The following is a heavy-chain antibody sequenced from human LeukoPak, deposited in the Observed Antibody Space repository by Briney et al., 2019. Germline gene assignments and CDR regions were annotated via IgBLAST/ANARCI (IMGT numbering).Heavy chain of an antibody. J-gene: IGHJ4*02. V-gene: IGHV4-38-2*02. CDR3: ARDGARGSGTYYVFDF. D-gene: IGHD1-26*01. CDR2: IYRSGSS. CDR1: GYSIGTAYY. Sequence: SETLSLTCGVSGYSIGTAYYWGWIRQPPGKGVEWIGSIYRSGSSTYSPSLKSRVTISMDTSKNQFSLRLNPVTAGDTAVYYCARDGARGSGTYYVFDFWGQGTLVTVSS.